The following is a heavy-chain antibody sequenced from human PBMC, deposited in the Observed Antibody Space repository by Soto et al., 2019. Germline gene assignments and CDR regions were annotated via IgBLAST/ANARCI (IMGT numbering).Heavy chain of an antibody. Sequence: EVQLLESGGGLVQPGGSLRLSCAASGFTFSSYAMSWVRQAPGKGLEWFSAISGSGGSTYYADSVKCRFTISRDNSENTLYLQMNSLRAEDTAVFYCAYSSTPFDYWGQGTLVTVSS. CDR2: ISGSGGST. CDR1: GFTFSSYA. V-gene: IGHV3-23*01. J-gene: IGHJ4*02. D-gene: IGHD6-13*01. CDR3: AYSSTPFDY.